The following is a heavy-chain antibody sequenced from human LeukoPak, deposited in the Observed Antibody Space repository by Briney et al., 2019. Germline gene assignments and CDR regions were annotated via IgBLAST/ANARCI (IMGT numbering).Heavy chain of an antibody. V-gene: IGHV3-53*01. CDR1: GFTVSSNY. D-gene: IGHD3-22*01. J-gene: IGHJ6*03. CDR2: IYSGGST. Sequence: GGSLRLSCAASGFTVSSNYMSWVRQAPGKGLEWVSVIYSGGSTYYADSVKGRFTISRDNSKNTLYLQMNSLRAEDTAVYYCARGRDLYDRSGYYSETTTYYYYYYMDVWGKGTTVTVSS. CDR3: ARGRDLYDRSGYYSETTTYYYYYYMDV.